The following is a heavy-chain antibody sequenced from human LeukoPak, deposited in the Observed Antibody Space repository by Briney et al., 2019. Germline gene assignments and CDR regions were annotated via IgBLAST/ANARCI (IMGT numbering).Heavy chain of an antibody. D-gene: IGHD4-17*01. CDR1: GFTFSSYW. CDR3: AREEDDYGDYFDY. V-gene: IGHV3-7*01. CDR2: IKQDGSEK. Sequence: GGSLRLSCAASGFTFSSYWMSWVRQAPGKGLEWVANIKQDGSEKYYVDSVKGRFTISRDNAKNSLYLQMNSLRAEDTVVYYCAREEDDYGDYFDYWGQGTLVTVSS. J-gene: IGHJ4*02.